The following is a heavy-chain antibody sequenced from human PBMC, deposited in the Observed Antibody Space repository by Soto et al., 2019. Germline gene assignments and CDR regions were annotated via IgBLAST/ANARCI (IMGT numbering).Heavy chain of an antibody. D-gene: IGHD2-21*02. V-gene: IGHV4-31*03. CDR1: GGSISSGGYY. CDR2: IYYSGST. J-gene: IGHJ4*02. CDR3: ARVAVTEYYFDY. Sequence: TLSLTCTVSGGSISSGGYYWSWIRQHPGKGLEWIGYIYYSGSTYYNPSLKSRVTISVDTSKNQFSLKLSSVTAADTAVYYCARVAVTEYYFDYWGQGTLVTVSS.